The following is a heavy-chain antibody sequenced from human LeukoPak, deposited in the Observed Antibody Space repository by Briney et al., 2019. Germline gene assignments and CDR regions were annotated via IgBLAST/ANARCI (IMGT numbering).Heavy chain of an antibody. CDR1: GFTFTSYA. CDR3: AKSRPSYSSSWYDH. J-gene: IGHJ5*02. CDR2: ISGSGGST. Sequence: GGSLRLSCAASGFTFTSYAMSWVRQAPGKGLEWVSAISGSGGSTYYADSVKGRFTISRDNSKNTLYLQMNSLRAEDTAVYYCAKSRPSYSSSWYDHWGQGTPVTVSS. D-gene: IGHD6-13*01. V-gene: IGHV3-23*01.